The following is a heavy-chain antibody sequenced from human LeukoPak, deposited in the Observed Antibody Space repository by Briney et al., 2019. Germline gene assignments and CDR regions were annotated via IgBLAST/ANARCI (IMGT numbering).Heavy chain of an antibody. V-gene: IGHV3-30-3*01. D-gene: IGHD5-24*01. CDR1: GYTFSSYA. Sequence: GGSLRLSCAASGYTFSSYAMHWVRQAPGKGLEWVAVISYDGSNKYYADSVKGRFTISRDNSKNTLYLQMNSLRAEDTAVYYCARWERRDGYNQDYWGQGTLVTVSS. CDR2: ISYDGSNK. J-gene: IGHJ4*02. CDR3: ARWERRDGYNQDY.